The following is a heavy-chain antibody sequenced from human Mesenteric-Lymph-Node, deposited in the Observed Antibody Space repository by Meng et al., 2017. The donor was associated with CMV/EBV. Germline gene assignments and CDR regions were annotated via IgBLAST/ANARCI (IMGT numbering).Heavy chain of an antibody. V-gene: IGHV4-31*02. CDR2: IHPGGTT. J-gene: IGHJ4*02. D-gene: IGHD3-3*01. CDR3: ARQLDDFWSGYPLDS. Sequence: SFSRGCFSWGWVRQCPGMGLAWIASIHPGGTTSHNPSLKRRVSISVDSSENHFSLRLSSVTAADTAVYYCARQLDDFWSGYPLDSWGRGTLVTVSS. CDR1: SFSRGCFS.